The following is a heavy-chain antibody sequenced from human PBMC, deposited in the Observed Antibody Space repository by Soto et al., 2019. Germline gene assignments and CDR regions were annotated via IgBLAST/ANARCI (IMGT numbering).Heavy chain of an antibody. V-gene: IGHV1-69*13. CDR1: GGTFSSYA. CDR3: ATRWDIVVVPAAMARYYYYYGMDV. D-gene: IGHD2-2*01. Sequence: GASVKVSCKASGGTFSSYAISWVRQAPGQGLEWMGGIIPIFGTANYAQKFQGRVTIAADESTSTAYMELSSLRSEDTAVYYCATRWDIVVVPAAMARYYYYYGMDVWGQGTTVTAP. J-gene: IGHJ6*02. CDR2: IIPIFGTA.